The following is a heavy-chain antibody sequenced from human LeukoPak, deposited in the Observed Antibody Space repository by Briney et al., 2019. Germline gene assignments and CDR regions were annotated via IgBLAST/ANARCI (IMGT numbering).Heavy chain of an antibody. Sequence: SETLSLTCTVSDGSISSGSYYWSWIRQPPGKGLEWVGYIYYSGSTNYNPSLKSRVTISVDTSKNQFSLKLSSVTAADTAVYYCARGLTTLDYWGQGTLVTVSS. CDR3: ARGLTTLDY. CDR1: DGSISSGSYY. D-gene: IGHD4/OR15-4a*01. V-gene: IGHV4-61*01. J-gene: IGHJ4*02. CDR2: IYYSGST.